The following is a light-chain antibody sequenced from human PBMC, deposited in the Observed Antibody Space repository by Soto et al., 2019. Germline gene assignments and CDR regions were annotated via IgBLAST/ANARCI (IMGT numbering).Light chain of an antibody. CDR1: QSISSW. CDR3: QQYNNYPWT. Sequence: DIQITQSPSTLSASLGDRVTITCRASQSISSWLAWYQQKPGKAPKLLIYKASSLESGVPSRFSGSGSGTEFTLTISSLQPDDFTTYYCQQYNNYPWTFGQGSKV. J-gene: IGKJ1*01. CDR2: KAS. V-gene: IGKV1-5*03.